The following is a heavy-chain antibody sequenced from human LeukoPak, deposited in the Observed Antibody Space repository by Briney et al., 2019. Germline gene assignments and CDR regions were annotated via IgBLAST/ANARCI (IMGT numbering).Heavy chain of an antibody. CDR3: ARVTRGWTTADY. CDR1: GGSFSGYY. V-gene: IGHV4-38-2*01. D-gene: IGHD4-17*01. CDR2: TYHSGST. Sequence: SETLSLTCAVYGGSFSGYYWGWIRQPPGKGLEWIGSTYHSGSTYYNPSLKSRVTISVDTSKNQFSLKLSSVTAADTAVYYCARVTRGWTTADYWGQGTLVTVSS. J-gene: IGHJ4*02.